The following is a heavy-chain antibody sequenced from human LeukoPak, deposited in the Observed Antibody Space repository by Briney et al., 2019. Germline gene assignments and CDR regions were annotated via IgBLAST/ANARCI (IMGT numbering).Heavy chain of an antibody. V-gene: IGHV4-59*08. Sequence: SETLSLTCTVSGGSISSYYWSWIRQPPGKGQEWIGYIYYSGSTNYNPSLKSRVPISVDTSKNQFFLKLSSVTSADTAVCYCARMGPRIAVAVPFDYWGQGTLVTVSS. CDR1: GGSISSYY. CDR2: IYYSGST. J-gene: IGHJ4*02. CDR3: ARMGPRIAVAVPFDY. D-gene: IGHD6-19*01.